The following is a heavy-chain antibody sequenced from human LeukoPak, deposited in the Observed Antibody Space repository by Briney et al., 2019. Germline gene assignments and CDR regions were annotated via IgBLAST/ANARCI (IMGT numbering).Heavy chain of an antibody. J-gene: IGHJ6*02. V-gene: IGHV3-21*01. CDR2: ISGSTTYI. Sequence: GGSLRLSCAASGFTFSSFGMDWVRQAPGKGLEWVSSISGSTTYIYYADSVKGRFTISRDNPKNSLYLQMNSLRAEDTALYYCVRYRDYSYGMDVWGPGTTVTVSS. CDR3: VRYRDYSYGMDV. CDR1: GFTFSSFG. D-gene: IGHD1-26*01.